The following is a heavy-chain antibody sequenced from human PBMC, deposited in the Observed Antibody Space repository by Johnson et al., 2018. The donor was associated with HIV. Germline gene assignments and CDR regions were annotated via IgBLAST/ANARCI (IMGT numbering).Heavy chain of an antibody. CDR3: AKDSGSCGANAFDI. CDR2: ISWHSGNL. CDR1: GFTFDDYA. D-gene: IGHD1-26*01. V-gene: IGHV3-9*01. Sequence: EVQLVESGGGLVQPGRSLRLSCAASGFTFDDYAMHWVRQAPGKGLEWVSSISWHSGNLGYADSVKGRFTISRDNAKKSLYLQMNSLRAEGTAVYYCAKDSGSCGANAFDIWGQGTMVTVSS. J-gene: IGHJ3*02.